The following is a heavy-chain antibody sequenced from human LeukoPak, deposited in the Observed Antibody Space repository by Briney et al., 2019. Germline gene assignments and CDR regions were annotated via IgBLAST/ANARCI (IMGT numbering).Heavy chain of an antibody. Sequence: GGSLRLSCAISGFTFSACELTWVRQAPGKGLEWVSGSGSGGSTYYADSVKGRFTISRDNSKNTLYLQMNSLRAEDTAVYYCAKDFWSGYYPNYWGQGTLVTVSS. CDR1: GFTFSACE. D-gene: IGHD3-3*01. V-gene: IGHV3-23*01. CDR2: SGSGGST. J-gene: IGHJ4*02. CDR3: AKDFWSGYYPNY.